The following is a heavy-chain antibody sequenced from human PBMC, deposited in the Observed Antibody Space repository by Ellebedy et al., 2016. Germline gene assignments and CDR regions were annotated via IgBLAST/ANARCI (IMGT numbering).Heavy chain of an antibody. Sequence: GGSLRLSXAASGFTFSSYAMSWVRQAPGKGLEWVSAISGSGGSTYYADSVKGRFTISRDNSKNTLYLQMNSLRAEDTAVYYCAKGVRYPLYYFDYWGQGTLVTVSS. J-gene: IGHJ4*02. CDR2: ISGSGGST. CDR3: AKGVRYPLYYFDY. V-gene: IGHV3-23*01. D-gene: IGHD1-1*01. CDR1: GFTFSSYA.